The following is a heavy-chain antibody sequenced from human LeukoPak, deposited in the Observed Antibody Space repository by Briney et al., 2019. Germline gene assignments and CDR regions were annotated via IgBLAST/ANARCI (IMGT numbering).Heavy chain of an antibody. D-gene: IGHD5-18*01. CDR3: AKVLGYSYGFGY. Sequence: GGSLRLSCAPSGFTFSSYAMSWVRQAPGKGLEWVSAISGSGGSTYYADSVKGRFTISRDNSKNTLYLQMNSLRAEDTAVYYCAKVLGYSYGFGYWGQGTLVTVSS. CDR1: GFTFSSYA. J-gene: IGHJ4*02. V-gene: IGHV3-23*01. CDR2: ISGSGGST.